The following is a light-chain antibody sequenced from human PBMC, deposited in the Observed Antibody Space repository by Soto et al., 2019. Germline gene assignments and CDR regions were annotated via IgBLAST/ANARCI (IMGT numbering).Light chain of an antibody. CDR1: STNVGSSNL. CDR2: EGS. J-gene: IGLJ3*02. CDR3: CSYTGSDTYVL. Sequence: QSALTQPASVSGSPGQSITISCTGTSTNVGSSNLVSWYQQHPGKAPKLMIYEGSKRPSGVSNRFSGSKSGNTASLTISGLQAEDEVDYYCCSYTGSDTYVLFGGGTKLTVL. V-gene: IGLV2-23*01.